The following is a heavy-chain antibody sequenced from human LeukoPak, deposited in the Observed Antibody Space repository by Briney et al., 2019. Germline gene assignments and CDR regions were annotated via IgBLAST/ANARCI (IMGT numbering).Heavy chain of an antibody. Sequence: SETLSLTCTLSGGSMRGYYWSWIRQPPGKGLEWLGHIYSSGGTDYNPSVKSRVTISLDTSENQFSLKLSPVTAADTAVYCCVGGGDWKNWFDPWGQGTRVTVSS. CDR1: GGSMRGYY. D-gene: IGHD2-21*02. CDR2: IYSSGGT. V-gene: IGHV4-59*01. CDR3: VGGGDWKNWFDP. J-gene: IGHJ5*02.